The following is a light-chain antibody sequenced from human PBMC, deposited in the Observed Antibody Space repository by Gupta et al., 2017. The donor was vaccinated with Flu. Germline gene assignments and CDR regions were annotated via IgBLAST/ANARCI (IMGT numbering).Light chain of an antibody. CDR2: SNN. J-gene: IGLJ3*02. CDR1: SSNNGSNY. CDR3: SAWDDSMSGPRV. V-gene: IGLV1-47*01. Sequence: LSLALSSSGTRGSTVTISCSGSSSNNGSNYVHWYQQLPGTDPKLLIHSNNHRPSGVPDGFSCAKCGASASLLISALRYEDEADDYYSAWDDSMSGPRVFGGGTKLTVL.